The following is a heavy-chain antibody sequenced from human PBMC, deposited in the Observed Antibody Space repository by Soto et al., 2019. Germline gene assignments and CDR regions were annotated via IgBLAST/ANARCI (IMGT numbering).Heavy chain of an antibody. CDR2: IIPIFGTA. CDR3: ASNLVGIAVAKGAFDI. V-gene: IGHV1-69*06. Sequence: QVQLVQSGAEVKKPGSSVKVSCKASGGTFISYAISWVRQAPGQGLEWMGGIIPIFGTANYAQKFQGRVTITADKSTSTAYMELSSLRSEDTAVYYCASNLVGIAVAKGAFDIWGQGTMVTVSS. J-gene: IGHJ3*02. CDR1: GGTFISYA. D-gene: IGHD6-19*01.